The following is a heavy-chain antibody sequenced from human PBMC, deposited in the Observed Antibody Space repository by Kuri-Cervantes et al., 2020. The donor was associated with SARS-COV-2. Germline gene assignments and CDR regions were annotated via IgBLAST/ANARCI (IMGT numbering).Heavy chain of an antibody. J-gene: IGHJ4*02. V-gene: IGHV5-10-1*01. Sequence: GESLKISCEGSGNRFTGYWITWVRQMPGKGLEWKGAIDPTDSNTKYSPSFEGHVSISGDSSINTVYLQWSSLKASDTAMYYCARGAYNSPLEDWGQGTLVTFSS. D-gene: IGHD1-1*01. CDR3: ARGAYNSPLED. CDR2: IDPTDSNT. CDR1: GNRFTGYW.